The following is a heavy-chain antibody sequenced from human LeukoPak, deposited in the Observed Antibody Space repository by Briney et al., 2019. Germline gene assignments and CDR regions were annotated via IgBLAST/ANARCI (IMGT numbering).Heavy chain of an antibody. CDR2: IYYSGST. CDR1: GGSISPCY. CDR3: ARGITFFDY. D-gene: IGHD1-14*01. J-gene: IGHJ4*02. Sequence: SETLSLTCTVSGGSISPCYWSWIRQPPGKGLEWIGYIYYSGSTKYNPSLKSRVTTSLDTSKNQFSLKLKSVTAADTAIYYCARGITFFDYWGQGTLVTVSS. V-gene: IGHV4-59*01.